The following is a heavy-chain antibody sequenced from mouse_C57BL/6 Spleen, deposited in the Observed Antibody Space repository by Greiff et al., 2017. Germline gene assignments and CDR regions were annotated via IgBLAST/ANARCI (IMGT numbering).Heavy chain of an antibody. CDR3: ARHRSDYDGDAMDY. CDR1: GFSLTSYG. CDR2: IWSDGST. V-gene: IGHV2-6-1*01. Sequence: VQLVESGPGLVAPSQSLSITCTVSGFSLTSYGVHWVRQPPGKGLEWLVVIWSDGSTTYNSALKSRLSISKDNSKSQVFLKMNSLQTDDTAMYYCARHRSDYDGDAMDYWGQGTSVTVSS. J-gene: IGHJ4*01. D-gene: IGHD2-4*01.